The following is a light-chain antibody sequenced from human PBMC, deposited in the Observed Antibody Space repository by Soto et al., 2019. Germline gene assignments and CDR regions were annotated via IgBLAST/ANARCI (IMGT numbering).Light chain of an antibody. CDR3: QQYKDWPTT. J-gene: IGKJ1*01. CDR2: GAS. V-gene: IGKV3-20*01. Sequence: IVLTQSAGTVSLSPGERATLSCRASQSVSSSYLAWYQQKPGQAPRLLIYGASSRATGIPDRFSGSGSGTDFTLTITSLQSEDFGVYFCQQYKDWPTTFGQGTKVDIK. CDR1: QSVSSSY.